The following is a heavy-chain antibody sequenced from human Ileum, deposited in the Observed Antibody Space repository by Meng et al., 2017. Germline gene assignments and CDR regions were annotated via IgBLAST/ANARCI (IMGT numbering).Heavy chain of an antibody. CDR3: ARGVVSGSHYNTY. CDR1: GGSISSSIW. J-gene: IGHJ4*02. V-gene: IGHV4-4*02. Sequence: QVQLPESGPGLVKPSGTLSLTCAVPGGSISSSIWWSWVRQPPEKGLEWIGEIHHSGTTNYSPSLKSRLTISVDKSKNQFSLKLQSVTAADTAVYFCARGVVSGSHYNTYWGQGILVVASS. D-gene: IGHD3-10*01. CDR2: IHHSGTT.